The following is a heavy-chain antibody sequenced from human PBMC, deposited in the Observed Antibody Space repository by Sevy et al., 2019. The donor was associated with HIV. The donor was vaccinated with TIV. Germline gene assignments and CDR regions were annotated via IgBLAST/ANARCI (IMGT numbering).Heavy chain of an antibody. CDR3: AGVGHSTSWDFDP. J-gene: IGHJ5*02. D-gene: IGHD2-2*01. Sequence: SETLSLTCTVSGGSISSFDWSWIRQPPGKGLEWIGYIHSSGSTNYNPSLKSRVTISVDTSKNQFSLKLNSVTAADTAVYYCAGVGHSTSWDFDPWGQGTLVTVSS. CDR2: IHSSGST. V-gene: IGHV4-59*08. CDR1: GGSISSFD.